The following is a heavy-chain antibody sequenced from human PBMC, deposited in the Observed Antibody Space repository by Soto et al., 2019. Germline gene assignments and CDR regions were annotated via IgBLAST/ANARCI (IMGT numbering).Heavy chain of an antibody. J-gene: IGHJ4*02. CDR2: IIPIFGTA. D-gene: IGHD3-22*01. Sequence: ASVKVSCKASGGTFSSYTISWVPQAPGQGLEWMGGIIPIFGTANYAQKFQGRVTITADKSTSTAYMELSSLRSEDTAVYYCARDVEFYYDSSGYYYEGFDYWGQGTLVTVSS. V-gene: IGHV1-69*06. CDR3: ARDVEFYYDSSGYYYEGFDY. CDR1: GGTFSSYT.